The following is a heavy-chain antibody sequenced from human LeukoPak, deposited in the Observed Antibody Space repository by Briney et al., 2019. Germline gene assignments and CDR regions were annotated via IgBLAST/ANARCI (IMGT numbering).Heavy chain of an antibody. J-gene: IGHJ5*02. CDR3: ARDSLRTAIAMAGGNWFDP. CDR1: GYSFTGYH. Sequence: ASVKVSCKASGYSFTGYHMHWVRQAPGQGLEWMEIINPSGGSTTYAEKFQGRVTMTRDTSTSTVYMELSSLRSEDTAVYYCARDSLRTAIAMAGGNWFDPWGQGTLVTVSS. V-gene: IGHV1-46*01. D-gene: IGHD6-19*01. CDR2: INPSGGST.